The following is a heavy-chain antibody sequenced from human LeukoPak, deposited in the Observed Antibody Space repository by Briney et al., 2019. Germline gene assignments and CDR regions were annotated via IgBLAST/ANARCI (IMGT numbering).Heavy chain of an antibody. J-gene: IGHJ4*02. CDR1: GFTFSSYG. CDR2: IATDGSFA. D-gene: IGHD6-19*01. V-gene: IGHV3-30*03. Sequence: GTSLRLSCAASGFTFSSYGMHWVRQAPGKGLEWLAGIATDGSFAYYADSVKGRFTLSRDNSKNTLYLQMDSLRTDDTAVYYCASSIAVAGTGFDYWGQGTLVTVSS. CDR3: ASSIAVAGTGFDY.